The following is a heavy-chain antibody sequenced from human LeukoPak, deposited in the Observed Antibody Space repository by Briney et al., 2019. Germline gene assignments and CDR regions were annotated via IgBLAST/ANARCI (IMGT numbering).Heavy chain of an antibody. D-gene: IGHD3-10*01. CDR3: VWFGYGMDV. CDR1: GFNFGIYG. V-gene: IGHV3-33*03. CDR2: MWDDGTNE. J-gene: IGHJ6*02. Sequence: PGGSLRLSCTASGFNFGIYGMHWVRQAPGKGLEWVAVMWDDGTNEYYVESVKGRFTVSRDNGKRTLYLQMNSLRVEDTAVYYCVWFGYGMDVWGQGTTVTVSS.